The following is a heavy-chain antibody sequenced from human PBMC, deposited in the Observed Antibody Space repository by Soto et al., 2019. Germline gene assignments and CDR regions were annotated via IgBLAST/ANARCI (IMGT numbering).Heavy chain of an antibody. CDR1: GGTFKNNG. V-gene: IGHV1-69*01. CDR2: IIPVFGTT. Sequence: QVQLVQSGAEVKKPGSSVKVACRAPGGTFKNNGISWVRQAPGQGLEGMGGIIPVFGTTKYAQSFQGRLTITADDATSTAYMELSSLRSDDTAVYFCARENGVAVGTILYYFDHWGQGTQVTVSS. J-gene: IGHJ4*02. CDR3: ARENGVAVGTILYYFDH. D-gene: IGHD5-12*01.